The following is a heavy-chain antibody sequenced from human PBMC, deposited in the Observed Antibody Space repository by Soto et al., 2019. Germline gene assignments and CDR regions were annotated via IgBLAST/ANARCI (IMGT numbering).Heavy chain of an antibody. J-gene: IGHJ3*02. V-gene: IGHV3-30*18. CDR2: ISYDGSNK. CDR1: GFTFSSYG. Sequence: GGSLRLSCAASGFTFSSYGMHWVRQAPGKGLEWVAVISYDGSNKYYADSVKGRFTISRDNSKNTLYLQMNSLRAEDTAVYYCAKDDSSGYSPKAFDIWGQGTMVTVSS. CDR3: AKDDSSGYSPKAFDI. D-gene: IGHD3-22*01.